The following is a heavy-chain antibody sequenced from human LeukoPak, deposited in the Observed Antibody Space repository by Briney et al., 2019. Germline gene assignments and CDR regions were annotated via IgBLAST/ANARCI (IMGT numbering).Heavy chain of an antibody. J-gene: IGHJ5*02. V-gene: IGHV1-69*13. CDR2: IIPIFGTA. Sequence: SVKVSCKASGGTFSSYAISWVRQAPGQGLEWMGGIIPIFGTANYAQKFQGRVTITADESTSTAYMELSSLRSEDTAVYYCARDPVAVAAYSWFDPWGQGTLVTVSS. CDR3: ARDPVAVAAYSWFDP. D-gene: IGHD6-19*01. CDR1: GGTFSSYA.